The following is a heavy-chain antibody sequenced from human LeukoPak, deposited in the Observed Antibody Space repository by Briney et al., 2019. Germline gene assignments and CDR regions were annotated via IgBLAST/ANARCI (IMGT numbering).Heavy chain of an antibody. D-gene: IGHD1-20*01. V-gene: IGHV3-30-3*01. CDR2: ISYDGSNK. J-gene: IGHJ4*02. Sequence: GGSLRLSCAASGFTFSSYAMHWVRQAPGKGLEWVAVISYDGSNKYYADSVKGRFTISRDNSKNTLYLQMNSLRAEDTAVYYCARHYHITGNFDYWGQGTLVTVSS. CDR3: ARHYHITGNFDY. CDR1: GFTFSSYA.